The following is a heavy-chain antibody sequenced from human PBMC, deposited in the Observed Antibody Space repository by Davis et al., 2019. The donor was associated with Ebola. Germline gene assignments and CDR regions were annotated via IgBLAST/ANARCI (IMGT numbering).Heavy chain of an antibody. CDR1: GGSISSHY. Sequence: PSETLSLTCAVSGGSISSHYWGWFRQPPGKGLEWIGLIINSGHIDYHPSLKSRLTISVDTSKNQFSLKLSSVTAADTAVYYCAREGNYYYNAMDVWGQGTTITVSS. V-gene: IGHV4-59*11. J-gene: IGHJ6*02. CDR2: IINSGHI. CDR3: AREGNYYYNAMDV.